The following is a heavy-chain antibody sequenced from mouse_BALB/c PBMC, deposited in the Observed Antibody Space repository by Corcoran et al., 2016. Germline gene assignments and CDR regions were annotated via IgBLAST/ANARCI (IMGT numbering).Heavy chain of an antibody. J-gene: IGHJ2*01. CDR3: ARWGNYVVYFDY. CDR1: GYSITSGYY. V-gene: IGHV3-6*02. Sequence: DVQLQESGPGLVKPSQSLSLTCSVTGYSITSGYYWNWIRQFPGNKLEWMGYISYDGSNNYNPSLKNRISITRDTSKNQFFLKLNSVTTEDTATYYCARWGNYVVYFDYWGQGTTLTVSS. CDR2: ISYDGSN. D-gene: IGHD2-1*01.